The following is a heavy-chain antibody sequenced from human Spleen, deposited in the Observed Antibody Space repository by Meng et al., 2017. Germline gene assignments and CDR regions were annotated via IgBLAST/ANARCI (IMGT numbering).Heavy chain of an antibody. CDR3: ARGVPVGGSGSYYPAFFQH. J-gene: IGHJ1*01. Sequence: ASVKVSCKASGYTFTSYDINWVRQATGQGLEWMGWMNPNSGNKGYAQKFQGRVTITRNTSISTAYMELSSLGSEDTAVYYCARGVPVGGSGSYYPAFFQHWGQGTLVTVSS. CDR2: MNPNSGNK. D-gene: IGHD3-10*01. CDR1: GYTFTSYD. V-gene: IGHV1-8*03.